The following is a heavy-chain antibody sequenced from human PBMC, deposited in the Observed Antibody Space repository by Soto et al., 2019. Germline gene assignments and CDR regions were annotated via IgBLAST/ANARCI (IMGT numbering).Heavy chain of an antibody. CDR2: ISGSGGST. CDR3: AKYSREVAAVAH. Sequence: GSLRLSCAASGFTFSSYAMSWVRQAPGKGLEWVSAISGSGGSTYYADSVKGRFTISRDNSKDTLYLQMNSLRAEDTAVYYCAKYSREVAAVAHWGQGTLVTVSS. D-gene: IGHD2-2*01. J-gene: IGHJ4*02. V-gene: IGHV3-23*01. CDR1: GFTFSSYA.